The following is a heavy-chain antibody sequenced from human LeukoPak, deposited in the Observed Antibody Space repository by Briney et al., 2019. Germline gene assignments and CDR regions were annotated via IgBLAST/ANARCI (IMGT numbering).Heavy chain of an antibody. V-gene: IGHV4-61*02. D-gene: IGHD3-22*01. CDR2: IYTTGST. CDR3: AREGYYDRSGYREY. J-gene: IGHJ4*02. CDR1: GVSISSGSYY. Sequence: SETLSLTCTVSGVSISSGSYYWVWIRQPAGKGLEWIGCIYTTGSTNYNPSFKSRVTISVDTSKNQFSLKLSSVTAADTAVYYCAREGYYDRSGYREYWGQGTLVTVSS.